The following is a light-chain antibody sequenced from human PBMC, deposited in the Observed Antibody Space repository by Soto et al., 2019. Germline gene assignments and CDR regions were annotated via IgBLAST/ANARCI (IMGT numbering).Light chain of an antibody. CDR2: DAS. V-gene: IGKV3-11*01. Sequence: EIVLTQSPATLSLSPGERATLSCRASQSVSSYLAWYQQKPGQAPRLLIYDASNRATGIPARFSGSGSGTDFTLTISSLEPEDFAVYYCQQYDSTPPWTFGQGTRVEAK. CDR3: QQYDSTPPWT. J-gene: IGKJ1*01. CDR1: QSVSSY.